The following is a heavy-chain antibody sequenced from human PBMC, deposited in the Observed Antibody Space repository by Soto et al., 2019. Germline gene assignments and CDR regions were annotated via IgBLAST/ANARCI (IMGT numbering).Heavy chain of an antibody. V-gene: IGHV4-31*03. J-gene: IGHJ2*01. CDR2: TYYSGNT. CDR3: ASGHGFRSSSSYVEH. CDR1: DGSIDSDGSY. Sequence: TPSLTCTVYDGSIDSDGSYWSWIRQTPGGGLGVLGYTYYSGNTYYNPSLKGRVSITLDTSKNQFSLKLSSVTAADTGIYYCASGHGFRSSSSYVEHWGRGTLVTVSS. D-gene: IGHD6-13*01.